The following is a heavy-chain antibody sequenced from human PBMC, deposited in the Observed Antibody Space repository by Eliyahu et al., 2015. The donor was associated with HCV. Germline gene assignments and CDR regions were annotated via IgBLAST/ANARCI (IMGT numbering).Heavy chain of an antibody. CDR1: GFTFDDFA. CDR2: INWNSGSL. V-gene: IGHV3-9*01. Sequence: EVQLVESGGGLVQPGKSLRXSCATSGFTFDDFAMXWVRQAPGKGLEWVSGINWNSGSLGYADSVKGRFTISRDNAKSSLYLEMNSLRPEDTALYYCVKGNDDILTGYFDNWGQGTLVTVSS. D-gene: IGHD3-9*01. J-gene: IGHJ4*02. CDR3: VKGNDDILTGYFDN.